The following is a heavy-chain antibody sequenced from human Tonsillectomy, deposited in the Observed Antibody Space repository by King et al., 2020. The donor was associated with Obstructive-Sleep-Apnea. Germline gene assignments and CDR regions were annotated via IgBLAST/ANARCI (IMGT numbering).Heavy chain of an antibody. CDR1: GYTFTDYY. Sequence: VQLVESGAEVKKPGASVKVSCKASGYTFTDYYIHWVRQAPGQGLEWMGWINPNSGGTNYAQRFQGRVTMTRDTSISTAYMELSRLRSDDTAVYYCVLLWFGEADYWGQGTLVTVSS. CDR3: VLLWFGEADY. CDR2: INPNSGGT. V-gene: IGHV1-2*02. D-gene: IGHD3-10*01. J-gene: IGHJ4*02.